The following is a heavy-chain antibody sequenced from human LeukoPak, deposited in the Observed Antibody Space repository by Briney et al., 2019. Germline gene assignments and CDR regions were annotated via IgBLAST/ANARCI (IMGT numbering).Heavy chain of an antibody. Sequence: GGSLRLSCAASGFTFDDYAMHWVRQAPGKGLEWVSVIYSGGSTYYADSVKGRFTISRDNSKNTLYLQMNSLRAEDTAVYYCTRDVASSTYHFESSGLLDYWGQGTLVTVSS. V-gene: IGHV3-66*01. CDR3: TRDVASSTYHFESSGLLDY. CDR2: IYSGGST. J-gene: IGHJ4*02. D-gene: IGHD3-22*01. CDR1: GFTFDDYA.